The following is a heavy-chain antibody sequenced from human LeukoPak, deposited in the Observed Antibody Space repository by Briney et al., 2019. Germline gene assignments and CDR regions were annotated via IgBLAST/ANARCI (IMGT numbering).Heavy chain of an antibody. CDR3: AREDYYMDV. Sequence: SSETLSLTCTVSGGSISSGSYYWSWIRQPAWKGLEWIGRIYTSGSTNYNPSLKSRVTISVDTSKNQFSLKLSSVTAADTAVYYCAREDYYMDVWGKGTTVTVSS. CDR1: GGSISSGSYY. CDR2: IYTSGST. J-gene: IGHJ6*03. V-gene: IGHV4-61*02.